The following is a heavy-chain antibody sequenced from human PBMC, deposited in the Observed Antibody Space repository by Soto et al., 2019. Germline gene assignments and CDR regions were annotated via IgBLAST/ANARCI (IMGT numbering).Heavy chain of an antibody. D-gene: IGHD3-10*01. CDR1: GGSISSYY. V-gene: IGHV4-59*01. CDR2: IYYSGST. CDR3: ARVSVIEMDSYYFDY. J-gene: IGHJ4*02. Sequence: QVQLQESGPGLVKPSETLSLTCTVSGGSISSYYWSWIRQPPGKGLEWIGYIYYSGSTNYNPSLKSRVTISVDTSKNQFSLKLSSVTAADTAVYYCARVSVIEMDSYYFDYWGQGTLVTVSS.